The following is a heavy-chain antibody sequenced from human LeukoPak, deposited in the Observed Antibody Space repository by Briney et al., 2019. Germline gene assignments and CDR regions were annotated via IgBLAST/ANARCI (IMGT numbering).Heavy chain of an antibody. D-gene: IGHD3-22*01. V-gene: IGHV3-23*01. CDR3: ARDLYYYDSSGYFYYFDY. Sequence: GGSLRLSCAASGFTFSSYGMSWVRQAPGKGLEWVSAISGSGGSTYYADSVKGRFTISRDNAKNSLYLQMNSLRAEGTAVYYCARDLYYYDSSGYFYYFDYWGQGTLVTVSS. CDR1: GFTFSSYG. CDR2: ISGSGGST. J-gene: IGHJ4*02.